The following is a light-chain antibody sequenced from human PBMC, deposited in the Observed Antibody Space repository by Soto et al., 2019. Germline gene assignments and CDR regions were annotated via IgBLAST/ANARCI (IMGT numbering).Light chain of an antibody. CDR1: QSVSSY. V-gene: IGKV3-11*01. J-gene: IGKJ1*01. CDR2: DAS. CDR3: QQRSSWPRA. Sequence: EIVLTQSPATLSLSPGERATLSCRASQSVSSYLAWFQQRPGQAPRLLIYDASNRATGIPARFSGSGSGTDFALTISSLEPEDFAVDYWQQRSSWPRAFGQGTKVEFK.